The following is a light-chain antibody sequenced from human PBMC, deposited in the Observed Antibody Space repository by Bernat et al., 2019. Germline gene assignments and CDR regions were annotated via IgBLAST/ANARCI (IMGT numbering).Light chain of an antibody. CDR3: QQRSDWPPHT. V-gene: IGKV3-11*01. CDR2: NVS. J-gene: IGKJ2*01. CDR1: ETVRSS. Sequence: EIVLTQSPATLSLSPGDRATLSCRASETVRSSLVWIKQKPGQAPRLLIYNVSKRATGIPDRFSGSVYGTDFTLTIASLEPEDFAVYYCQQRSDWPPHTFGQGTKLEI.